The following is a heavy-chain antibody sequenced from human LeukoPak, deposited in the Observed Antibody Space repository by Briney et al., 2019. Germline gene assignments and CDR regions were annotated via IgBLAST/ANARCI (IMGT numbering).Heavy chain of an antibody. D-gene: IGHD1-26*01. V-gene: IGHV1-18*01. Sequence: ASVKVSCKASGYTFTSYGISWVRQAPGQGLEWMGWISAYNGNTNYAQKLQGRVTITADESTSTAYMELSSLRSEDTAVYYCASEWELNYWGQGTLVTVSS. J-gene: IGHJ4*02. CDR3: ASEWELNY. CDR2: ISAYNGNT. CDR1: GYTFTSYG.